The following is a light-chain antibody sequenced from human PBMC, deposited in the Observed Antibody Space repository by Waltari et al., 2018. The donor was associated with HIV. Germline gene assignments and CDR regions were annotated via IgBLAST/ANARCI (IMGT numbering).Light chain of an antibody. V-gene: IGLV2-23*02. Sequence: QSALTQPASVSGSPGQSITISCTGTSSDVGGYNYVSWYQQHPGKAPKLMIYDVSKRPSGVCNRFSGSKSGNTASLTISGLQAEDEADYCCCSYAGSSTYVFGTGTKVTVL. CDR3: CSYAGSSTYV. CDR1: SSDVGGYNY. J-gene: IGLJ1*01. CDR2: DVS.